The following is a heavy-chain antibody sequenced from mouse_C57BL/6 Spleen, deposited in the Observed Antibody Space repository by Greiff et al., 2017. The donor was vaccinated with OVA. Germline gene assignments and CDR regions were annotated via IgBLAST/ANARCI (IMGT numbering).Heavy chain of an antibody. CDR3: ARRDNFYWYFDV. D-gene: IGHD1-3*01. V-gene: IGHV1-82*01. Sequence: QVHVKQSGPELVKPGASVKISCKASGYAFSSSWMNWVKQRPGKGLEWIGRIYPGDGDTNYNGKFKGKATLTADKSSSTAYMQLSSLTSEDSAVYFCARRDNFYWYFDVWGTGTTVTVSS. CDR2: IYPGDGDT. J-gene: IGHJ1*03. CDR1: GYAFSSSW.